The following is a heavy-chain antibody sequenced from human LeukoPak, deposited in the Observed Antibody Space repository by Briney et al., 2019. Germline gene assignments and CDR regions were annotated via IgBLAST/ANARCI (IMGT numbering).Heavy chain of an antibody. V-gene: IGHV3-74*01. J-gene: IGHJ5*02. CDR1: GFTFSSYW. CDR2: INSDGSST. D-gene: IGHD6-19*01. CDR3: ARDTYSSGWHFPRGAYWFDP. Sequence: PGGSLRLSCAASGFTFSSYWMHWVRQAPGKGLVWVSRINSDGSSTSYADSVKGRFTISRDNAKNTLYLQMNSLRAEDTAVYYCARDTYSSGWHFPRGAYWFDPWGQGTLVTVSS.